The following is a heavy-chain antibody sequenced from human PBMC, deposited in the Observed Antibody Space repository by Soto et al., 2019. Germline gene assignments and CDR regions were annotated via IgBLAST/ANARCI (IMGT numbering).Heavy chain of an antibody. V-gene: IGHV4-34*01. D-gene: IGHD6-19*01. CDR3: ASSSGWLFFQH. J-gene: IGHJ1*01. CDR2: INHSGST. CDR1: GGSFSGYY. Sequence: SETLSLTCAVYGGSFSGYYWSWIRQPPGKGLEWIGEINHSGSTNYNPSLKSRVTISVDTSKNQFSLKLSSVTAADTAVYYCASSSGWLFFQHWGQGTLVTVSS.